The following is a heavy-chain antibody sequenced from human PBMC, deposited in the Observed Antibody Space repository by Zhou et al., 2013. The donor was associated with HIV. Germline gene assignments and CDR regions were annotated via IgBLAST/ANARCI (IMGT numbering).Heavy chain of an antibody. J-gene: IGHJ6*03. CDR2: INWDGTRK. V-gene: IGHV3-9*01. CDR3: VKAGPGIYFLDV. CDR1: GFTYNEYG. Sequence: EVQLVESGGGLVQPGRSLRLSCVASGFTYNEYGMHWVRQVPGKGLEWVSGINWDGTRKGYVGSVRGRFTISRDNAKNSLYLQMSRLRVEDTALYFCVKAGPGIYFLDVWGKGDHGHRLL. D-gene: IGHD2-8*02.